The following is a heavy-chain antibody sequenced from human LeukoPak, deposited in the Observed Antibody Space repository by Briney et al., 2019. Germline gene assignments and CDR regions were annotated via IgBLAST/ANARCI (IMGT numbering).Heavy chain of an antibody. V-gene: IGHV3-7*04. D-gene: IGHD3-3*01. CDR2: IKEDGSEK. J-gene: IGHJ3*02. CDR3: ARVTWSGYYHYAFDI. CDR1: GLSISNFW. Sequence: PGGSLRLSCAASGLSISNFWMSWVRQAPGKGLEWVAHIKEDGSEKRYVDSVKGRFTISRDSASLYLQMNSLRAEDTAVYYCARVTWSGYYHYAFDIWGQGTMVTVSS.